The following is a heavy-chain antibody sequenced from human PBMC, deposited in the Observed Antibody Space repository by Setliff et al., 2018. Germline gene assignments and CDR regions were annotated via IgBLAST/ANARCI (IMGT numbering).Heavy chain of an antibody. D-gene: IGHD3-22*01. V-gene: IGHV4-59*11. Sequence: LSLNCTVSGGSISHHYWSLIRQPPGKGLEWVGYMYNSGNTNYNPSLRRRVAISVDKSKNQFSLKLSSVTAADTAVYYCARTNYYDSSTYFNWFDPWGQGTLVTVSS. J-gene: IGHJ5*02. CDR3: ARTNYYDSSTYFNWFDP. CDR1: GGSISHHY. CDR2: MYNSGNT.